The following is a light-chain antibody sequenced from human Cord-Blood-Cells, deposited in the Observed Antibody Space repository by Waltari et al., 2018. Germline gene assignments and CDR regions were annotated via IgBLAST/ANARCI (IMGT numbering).Light chain of an antibody. CDR2: KDS. CDR1: VLAQTY. Sequence: SYELTQPSSVSVSPGQTARITCSGDVLAQTYARWFQQKPGQAPVLVIYKDSERPSGIPYRFSGSSSGTTVTLTISGAQVEDEADYYCYSAADNNRVFGGGTKLTVL. V-gene: IGLV3-27*01. CDR3: YSAADNNRV. J-gene: IGLJ3*02.